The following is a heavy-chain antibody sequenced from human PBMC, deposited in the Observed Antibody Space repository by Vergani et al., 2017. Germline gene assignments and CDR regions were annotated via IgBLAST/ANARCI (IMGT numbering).Heavy chain of an antibody. CDR2: IDEYGNRA. J-gene: IGHJ5*01. V-gene: IGHV3-74*03. Sequence: EVQLVESGGASVQSGGSLRLSCVASGFSFNTYWMHWVRQVPGKGLMWVARIDEYGNRATYGDFETGRFTISRDNAKNTVFLQINKLRADDAGVYYCVRTKYRIGMGCNTRYDSWGQGALVAVSS. D-gene: IGHD2/OR15-2a*01. CDR3: VRTKYRIGMGCNTRYDS. CDR1: GFSFNTYW.